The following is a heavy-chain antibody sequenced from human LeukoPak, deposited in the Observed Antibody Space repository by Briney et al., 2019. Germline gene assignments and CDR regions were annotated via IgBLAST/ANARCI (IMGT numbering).Heavy chain of an antibody. Sequence: SETLSLTCTVSGGSISSYYWSWIRQPPGKGLGWVGYIYYSGSTNYNPSLKSRVTISVDTSKNQFSLKLSSVTAADTAVYYCARIVVPAVYYYYYYMDVWGKGTTVTVSS. J-gene: IGHJ6*03. V-gene: IGHV4-59*01. CDR3: ARIVVPAVYYYYYYMDV. CDR1: GGSISSYY. D-gene: IGHD2-2*01. CDR2: IYYSGST.